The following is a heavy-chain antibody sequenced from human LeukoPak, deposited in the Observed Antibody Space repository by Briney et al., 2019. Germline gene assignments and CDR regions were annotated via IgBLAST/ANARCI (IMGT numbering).Heavy chain of an antibody. D-gene: IGHD2-15*01. J-gene: IGHJ5*02. CDR1: GYSVRSGYY. V-gene: IGHV4-38-2*02. CDR3: ARGHCTSGSCSRWFDP. CDR2: ISHSGST. Sequence: SETLSLTCTVSGYSVRSGYYWGWIRQPPGKGLEWIGSISHSGSTYYNPSLKSRVTISVDTSKNQFSLKLRSVTAADTAVYYCARGHCTSGSCSRWFDPWGQGTLVTVSS.